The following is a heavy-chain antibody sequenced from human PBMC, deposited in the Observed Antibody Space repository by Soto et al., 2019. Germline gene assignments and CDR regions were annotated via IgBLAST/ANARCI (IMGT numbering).Heavy chain of an antibody. CDR1: RYTFTSYD. Sequence: ASVKVSCKASRYTFTSYDIFWLRQSPGQGLEWMGWIKPDSGDTHYAQNFQGRVTMTRDTSINTAYMELNNLVSDDTAVYYCARRSSTYLNEIIYDPWGQGTLVTVSS. V-gene: IGHV1-2*02. CDR3: ARRSSTYLNEIIYDP. CDR2: IKPDSGDT. D-gene: IGHD2-2*01. J-gene: IGHJ5*02.